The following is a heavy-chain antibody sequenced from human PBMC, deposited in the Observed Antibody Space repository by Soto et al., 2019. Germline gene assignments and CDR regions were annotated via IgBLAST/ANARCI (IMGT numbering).Heavy chain of an antibody. CDR2: ISDGVDRA. D-gene: IGHD1-26*01. CDR3: AKGDGRIVPRHFDY. Sequence: PGGSLRLSCAASGFNFATYSMSWVRQAPGKGLEWVAGISDGVDRAYYGDSVKGRFTISRNNSKNTLFLQMNSLRAEDTAVYYCAKGDGRIVPRHFDYWGQGTLVTVSS. CDR1: GFNFATYS. J-gene: IGHJ4*02. V-gene: IGHV3-23*01.